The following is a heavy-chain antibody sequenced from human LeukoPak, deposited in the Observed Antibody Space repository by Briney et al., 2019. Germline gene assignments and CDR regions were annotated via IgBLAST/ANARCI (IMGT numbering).Heavy chain of an antibody. CDR1: GFTFSSYA. CDR3: ARDSHTAMVTINFDY. D-gene: IGHD5-18*01. J-gene: IGHJ4*02. CDR2: ISSSSSYI. V-gene: IGHV3-21*01. Sequence: GGSLRLSCAASGFTFSSYAMSWVRQAPGKGLEWVSSISSSSSYIYYADSVKGRFTISRDNAKNSLYLQMNSLRAEDTAVYYCARDSHTAMVTINFDYWGQGTLVTVSS.